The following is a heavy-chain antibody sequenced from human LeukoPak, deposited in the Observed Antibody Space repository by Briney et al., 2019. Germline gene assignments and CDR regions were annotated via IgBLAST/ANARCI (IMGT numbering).Heavy chain of an antibody. CDR3: ARRGAVAGTFDY. CDR2: ISSNGGNT. V-gene: IGHV3-64*01. J-gene: IGHJ4*02. CDR1: GFTFSSYA. Sequence: GGSLRLSCAASGFTFSSYAMHWVRQAPGKGLEYVSGISSNGGNTYYANSVKGRFTISRDNSKNTLYLQMGSLRAEDMAVYYCARRGAVAGTFDYWGQGTLVTVSS. D-gene: IGHD6-19*01.